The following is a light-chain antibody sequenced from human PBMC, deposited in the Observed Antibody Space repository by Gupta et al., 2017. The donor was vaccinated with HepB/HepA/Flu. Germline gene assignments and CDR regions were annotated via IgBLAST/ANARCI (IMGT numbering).Light chain of an antibody. CDR2: GAS. J-gene: IGKJ1*01. CDR3: HHENSWPKV. CDR1: QYVSNY. V-gene: IGKV3-15*01. Sequence: EIVMTQSPATLSVSPGERATLACSASQYVSNYLAWYQQKPGQAPRLLISGASTRATGIPARFSGSGSGTAFTLTIISLQSEAFAVYYCHHENSWPKVFGQGTKVEIK.